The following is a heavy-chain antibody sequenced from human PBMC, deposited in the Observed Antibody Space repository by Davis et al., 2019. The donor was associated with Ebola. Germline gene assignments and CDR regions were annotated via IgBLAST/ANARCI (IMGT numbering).Heavy chain of an antibody. CDR3: ARVSVAAAGMDGDYYYYGMDV. J-gene: IGHJ6*02. Sequence: SETLSLTCAVYGESFSGYYWSWIRQPPGRGLEWIGYIYYSGSTNYNPSLKSRVIISVDRSKNQFSLKLSSVTAADTAVYYCARVSVAAAGMDGDYYYYGMDVWGQGTTVTVSS. CDR2: IYYSGST. CDR1: GESFSGYY. D-gene: IGHD6-13*01. V-gene: IGHV4-59*12.